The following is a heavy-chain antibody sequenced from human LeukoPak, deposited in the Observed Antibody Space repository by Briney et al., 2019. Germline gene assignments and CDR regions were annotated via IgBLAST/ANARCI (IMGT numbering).Heavy chain of an antibody. Sequence: PGGSLRLSCAASGITFSNYWMHWVRQAPGKGLVWVSRISSDGSSTNYADSVKGRFTISRDNAKNSLYLQMNSLRAEDTAVYYCARDMLRKNYYMDVWGKGTTVTVSS. D-gene: IGHD2-8*01. V-gene: IGHV3-74*01. CDR1: GITFSNYW. CDR3: ARDMLRKNYYMDV. CDR2: ISSDGSST. J-gene: IGHJ6*03.